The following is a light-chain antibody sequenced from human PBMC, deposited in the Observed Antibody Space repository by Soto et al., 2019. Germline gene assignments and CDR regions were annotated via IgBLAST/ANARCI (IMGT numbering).Light chain of an antibody. Sequence: DIQMTQSPSSLSASVGDRVPITCQASQAIGQDLNWYQQKPGKAPKLLMYATSYLETGLPSRFSGSGSQTSFALAISSLQPEDLATYYCQQYYSLSLTFGQGTKLEI. CDR2: ATS. V-gene: IGKV1-33*01. CDR3: QQYYSLSLT. J-gene: IGKJ2*01. CDR1: QAIGQD.